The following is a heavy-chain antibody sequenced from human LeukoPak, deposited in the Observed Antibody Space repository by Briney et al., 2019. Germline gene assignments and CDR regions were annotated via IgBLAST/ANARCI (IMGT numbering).Heavy chain of an antibody. Sequence: SVKVSCKASGGTFSSYAISWVRQAPGQGLEWMGGIIPIFGTANYAQKFQGRVTITTDESTSTAYMELSSQRSEDTAVYYCAREIGVRFLEWSRNWFDPWGQGTLVTVSS. V-gene: IGHV1-69*05. CDR3: AREIGVRFLEWSRNWFDP. CDR1: GGTFSSYA. CDR2: IIPIFGTA. J-gene: IGHJ5*02. D-gene: IGHD3-3*01.